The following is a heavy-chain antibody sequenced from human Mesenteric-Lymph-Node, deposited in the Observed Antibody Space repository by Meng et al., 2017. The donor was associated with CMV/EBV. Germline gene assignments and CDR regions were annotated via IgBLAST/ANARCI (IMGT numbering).Heavy chain of an antibody. J-gene: IGHJ6*02. Sequence: GESLKISCAASGFTFSSYAMHWVRQAPGKGLEWVAVISYDGSNKYYADSVKGRFTISRDNSQKTLYLQMYSLGREDTAVYYCARVMDNNWYSRYYSMDVWGQGTTVTVSS. CDR2: ISYDGSNK. D-gene: IGHD2-21*01. CDR3: ARVMDNNWYSRYYSMDV. V-gene: IGHV3-30-3*01. CDR1: GFTFSSYA.